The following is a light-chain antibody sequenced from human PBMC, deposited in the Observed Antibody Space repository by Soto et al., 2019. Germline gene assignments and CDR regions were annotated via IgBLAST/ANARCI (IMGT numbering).Light chain of an antibody. V-gene: IGLV2-11*01. CDR3: CSYAGRSTYV. J-gene: IGLJ1*01. CDR1: SSDIGTYTY. CDR2: DVS. Sequence: QSALTQPRSVSGSPGQSVTISCTGTSSDIGTYTYVSWYQQHPGKAPKVMIYDVSQRPSGVPDRLSGSKSGNTASLIISGLQADDEADYYCCSYAGRSTYVFGSGTKLTVL.